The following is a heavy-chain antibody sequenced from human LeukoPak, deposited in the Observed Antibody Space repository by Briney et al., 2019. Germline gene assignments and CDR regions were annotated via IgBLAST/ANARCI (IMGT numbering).Heavy chain of an antibody. CDR2: IIPIFGTA. J-gene: IGHJ5*02. CDR1: GGTFSSYA. Sequence: SVKVSCKASGGTFSSYAISWVRQAPGQGLEWMGGIIPIFGTANYAQKFQGRVTITADKSTSTAYMELRSLRSDDTAVYYCARTGFGGNWFDPWGQGTLVTVSS. V-gene: IGHV1-69*06. D-gene: IGHD3-16*01. CDR3: ARTGFGGNWFDP.